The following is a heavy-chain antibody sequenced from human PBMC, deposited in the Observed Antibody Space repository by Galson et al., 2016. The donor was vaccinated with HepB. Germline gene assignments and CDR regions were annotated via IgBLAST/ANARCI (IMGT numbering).Heavy chain of an antibody. CDR3: ARGRIAGAGSEAY. CDR2: ISGYNGDT. D-gene: IGHD6-19*01. Sequence: SVKVSCKASGYTFTSYGINWVRQAPGQGLEWMGWISGYNGDTNYAQKVKGRVTMTTDTSTATAYLEVTSLKSDDTAVYFCARGRIAGAGSEAYWGQGTLVTVSP. V-gene: IGHV1-18*01. J-gene: IGHJ4*02. CDR1: GYTFTSYG.